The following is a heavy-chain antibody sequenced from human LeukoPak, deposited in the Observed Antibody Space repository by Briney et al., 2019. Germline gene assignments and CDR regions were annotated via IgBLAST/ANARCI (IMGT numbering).Heavy chain of an antibody. CDR3: AKDPLRGYSYGPGS. V-gene: IGHV3-64*01. D-gene: IGHD5-18*01. Sequence: AGGSLRLSCAASGFTFSSYAMHWVRQAPGKGLEYVSAISSNGGSTYYANSVKGRFTISRDNSKNTLYLQMNSLRAEDTAVYYCAKDPLRGYSYGPGSWGQGTLVTVSS. CDR2: ISSNGGST. CDR1: GFTFSSYA. J-gene: IGHJ4*02.